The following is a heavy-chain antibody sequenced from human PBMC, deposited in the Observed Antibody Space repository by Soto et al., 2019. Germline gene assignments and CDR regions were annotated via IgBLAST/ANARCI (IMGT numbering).Heavy chain of an antibody. CDR3: AKDINRNTESYFDW. CDR1: GFNFDDYA. J-gene: IGHJ4*02. D-gene: IGHD1-1*01. CDR2: INWNSGSI. Sequence: PVGSLRLSCASSGFNFDDYAMHWVRESPGKCLEWVSGINWNSGSIGYADSVKGRFTISRDNAKNSLYPQMNSLRAEDTALYYCAKDINRNTESYFDWWGQGTRVTTSS. V-gene: IGHV3-9*01.